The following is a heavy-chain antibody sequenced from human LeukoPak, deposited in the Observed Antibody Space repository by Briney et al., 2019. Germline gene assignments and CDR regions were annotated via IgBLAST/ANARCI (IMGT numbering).Heavy chain of an antibody. CDR1: GFTFSGSA. J-gene: IGHJ4*02. CDR3: TRRGPITFGGVIVEN. Sequence: GGSLKLSCAASGFTFSGSAMHWVRQASGKGLEWVGRIRSKANSFATAYAASVKGRFTISRDDSKNTAYLQMNSLKTEDTAVYYCTRRGPITFGGVIVENWGQGTLVTVSS. V-gene: IGHV3-73*01. CDR2: IRSKANSFAT. D-gene: IGHD3-16*02.